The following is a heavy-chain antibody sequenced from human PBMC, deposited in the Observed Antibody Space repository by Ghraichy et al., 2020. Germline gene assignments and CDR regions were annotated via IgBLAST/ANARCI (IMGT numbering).Heavy chain of an antibody. CDR2: IYYSGST. J-gene: IGHJ4*02. Sequence: SETLSLTCTVSGGSISSGDYYWSWIRQPPGKGLEWIGYIYYSGSTYYNPSLKSRVTISVDTSKNQFSLKLSSVTAADTAVYYCASGLWFGESPRPRDQNYFDYWGQGTLVTVSS. CDR1: GGSISSGDYY. D-gene: IGHD3-10*01. V-gene: IGHV4-30-4*01. CDR3: ASGLWFGESPRPRDQNYFDY.